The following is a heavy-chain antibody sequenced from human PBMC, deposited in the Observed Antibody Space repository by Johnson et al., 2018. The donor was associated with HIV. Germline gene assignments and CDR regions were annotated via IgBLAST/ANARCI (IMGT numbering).Heavy chain of an antibody. V-gene: IGHV3-7*05. CDR3: ERDSTYYDSGGAFDI. CDR2: IKQDGSEK. D-gene: IGHD3-3*01. J-gene: IGHJ3*02. CDR1: GFTFSSYW. Sequence: VQLVESGGGLVQPGGSLRLSCAASGFTFSSYWMSWVRQAPGKGLEWVANIKQDGSEKYYVDSVKGRFTISRDNAKNSLYLQMNSLRAEDTAVYYCERDSTYYDSGGAFDIWGQGTMVTVSS.